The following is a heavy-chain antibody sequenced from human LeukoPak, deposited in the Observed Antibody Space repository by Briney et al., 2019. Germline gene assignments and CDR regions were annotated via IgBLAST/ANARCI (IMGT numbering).Heavy chain of an antibody. CDR2: ISWNSDSI. V-gene: IGHV3-9*01. J-gene: IGHJ4*02. CDR3: ARDGPPQWEQPY. Sequence: GGSLRLSCAASGFTFGDYDMHWVRQAPGKGLEWVSGISWNSDSIGYADSVKGRFTISRDNAKNSLYLQMNSLRAEDTAVYYCARDGPPQWEQPYWGQGTLVTVSS. CDR1: GFTFGDYD. D-gene: IGHD1-26*01.